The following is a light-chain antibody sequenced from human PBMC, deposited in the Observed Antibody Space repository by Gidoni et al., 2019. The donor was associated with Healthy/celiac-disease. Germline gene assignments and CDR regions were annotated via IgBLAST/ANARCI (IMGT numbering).Light chain of an antibody. CDR2: GAS. Sequence: EIVMTKSPATLSVSPGERATLACRASQSVSSNLAWYQQKPGQAPRLLIYGASTRATGIPARFSGSGSGPEFTLTISSLQSEDFAVYYCQQYNNWPWTFGQGTKVEIK. V-gene: IGKV3-15*01. CDR1: QSVSSN. J-gene: IGKJ1*01. CDR3: QQYNNWPWT.